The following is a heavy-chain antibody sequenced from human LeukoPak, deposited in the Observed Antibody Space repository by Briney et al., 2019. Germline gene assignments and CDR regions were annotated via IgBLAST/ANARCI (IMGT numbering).Heavy chain of an antibody. Sequence: PSETLSLTCTVSGYSLSSGYYGAWLRQPPGKGLEWLGCLYQSGSTYYNPSLKRPVTISVDTSKHQFSLKLSSVTAADTAVYYCARDLPHPNLTGYLGWFDPWGQGTLVTVSS. CDR3: ARDLPHPNLTGYLGWFDP. J-gene: IGHJ5*02. CDR1: GYSLSSGYY. CDR2: LYQSGST. V-gene: IGHV4-38-2*02. D-gene: IGHD3-16*01.